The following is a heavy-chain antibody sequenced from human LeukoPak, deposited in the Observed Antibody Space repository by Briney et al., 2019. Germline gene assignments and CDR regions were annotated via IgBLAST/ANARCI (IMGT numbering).Heavy chain of an antibody. CDR2: TNPKSGGT. CDR3: AISTSPYVIEVWTNGPLDY. J-gene: IGHJ4*02. V-gene: IGHV1-2*06. CDR1: GYTFTGYY. D-gene: IGHD3-22*01. Sequence: ASVKVSCKASGYTFTGYYMHWVRQAPGQGLEWMGRTNPKSGGTNYAQEFQGRVTMTRDTSINTAYMELSRVRSDDTAVYYCAISTSPYVIEVWTNGPLDYWGQGTLVTVSS.